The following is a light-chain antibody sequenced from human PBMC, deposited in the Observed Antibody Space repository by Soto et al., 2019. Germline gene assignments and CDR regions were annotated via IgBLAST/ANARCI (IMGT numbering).Light chain of an antibody. J-gene: IGKJ5*01. CDR3: QQRQYWPSIT. V-gene: IGKV3-11*01. CDR1: LSVSSY. Sequence: VVTQSPPTLSLSPGERATLSCRTSLSVSSYLAWYQQKPGQAPRLLIYDASNRATGIPARFTGSGSGTDFNLTISTLEPEDFAVYYCQQRQYWPSITFGQGTRLEIK. CDR2: DAS.